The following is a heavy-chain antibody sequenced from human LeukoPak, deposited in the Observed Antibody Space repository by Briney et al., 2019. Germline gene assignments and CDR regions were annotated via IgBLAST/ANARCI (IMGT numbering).Heavy chain of an antibody. CDR2: ISAYNGNT. V-gene: IGHV1-18*04. CDR3: ARVSSSWYPDYYYYGMDV. J-gene: IGHJ6*02. D-gene: IGHD6-13*01. Sequence: ASVKVSCKASGYTFTSYYIHWVRQAPGQGLEWMGWISAYNGNTNYAQKLQGRVTMTTDTSTSTAYVELRSLGSDDTAVYYCARVSSSWYPDYYYYGMDVWGQGTTVTVSS. CDR1: GYTFTSYY.